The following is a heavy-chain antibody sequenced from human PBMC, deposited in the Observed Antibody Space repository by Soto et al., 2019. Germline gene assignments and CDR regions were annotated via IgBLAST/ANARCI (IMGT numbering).Heavy chain of an antibody. J-gene: IGHJ6*02. CDR1: GGSISSYY. CDR2: IYYSGST. CDR3: AKDLETHIVVPPAIDYHYYGMDV. Sequence: PSETLSLTCTVSGGSISSYYWSWIRQPPGKGLEWIGYIYYSGSTNYNPSLKSRVTISVDTSKNQFSLKLSSVTAADTAEYYCAKDLETHIVVPPAIDYHYYGMDVWGQGTTVTVSS. V-gene: IGHV4-59*01. D-gene: IGHD2-2*01.